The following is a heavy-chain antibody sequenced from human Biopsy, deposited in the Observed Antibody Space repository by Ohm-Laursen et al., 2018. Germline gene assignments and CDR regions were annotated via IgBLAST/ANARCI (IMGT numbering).Heavy chain of an antibody. D-gene: IGHD3-3*01. J-gene: IGHJ4*02. CDR2: IWYDGSNK. V-gene: IGHV3-33*01. CDR1: GFTFSSYG. Sequence: SLRLSCTASGFTFSSYGMHWVRQAPGKGLEWVAAIWYDGSNKNYADSVKGRFTISRDNSKNTLYLQMNSLRGEDTALYYCARGGQGGFLEWLFIGWGQGTLVTVSS. CDR3: ARGGQGGFLEWLFIG.